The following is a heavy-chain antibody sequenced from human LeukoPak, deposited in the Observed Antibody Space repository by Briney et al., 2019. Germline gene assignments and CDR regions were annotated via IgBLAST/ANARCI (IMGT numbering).Heavy chain of an antibody. J-gene: IGHJ4*02. V-gene: IGHV3-7*01. CDR2: IKEDASVK. D-gene: IGHD6-13*01. CDR1: GFTFSSHW. CDR3: SAGPFFDY. Sequence: GGSLRLSCAASGFTFSSHWMSWFRQAPGKGLEWVANIKEDASVKQYADSVKGRFTISRDNAKNSLFLQMNSLRAEDTAVYYCSAGPFFDYWGQGNLVTVSS.